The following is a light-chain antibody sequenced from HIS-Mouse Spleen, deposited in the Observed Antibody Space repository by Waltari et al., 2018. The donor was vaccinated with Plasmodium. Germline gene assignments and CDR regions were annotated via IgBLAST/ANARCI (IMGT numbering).Light chain of an antibody. V-gene: IGLV3-9*01. CDR1: NIGSKN. CDR2: RDR. CDR3: QVGDSSTV. J-gene: IGLJ3*02. Sequence: SYELTQPLSVSVALGQTARITCGGNNIGSKNVHWYQQKPGQAPVLVIYRDRNRPSGIPERFPGSNSVNTATLTISRAQAGDEADYYCQVGDSSTVFGGGTKLTVL.